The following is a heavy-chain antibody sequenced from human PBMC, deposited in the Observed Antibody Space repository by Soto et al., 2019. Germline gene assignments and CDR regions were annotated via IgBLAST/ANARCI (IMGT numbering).Heavy chain of an antibody. J-gene: IGHJ4*02. Sequence: PGGSLRLSCAASGFTFATYTMNWVRQAPGKGLEWVAVISYGGIYYYYADSVKGRFTISRDDSKNTVYLQMNGLRLEYTAVYFCARTTVVSGTPDFDYWGQGTLVTVSS. CDR3: ARTTVVSGTPDFDY. V-gene: IGHV3-30*04. D-gene: IGHD4-4*01. CDR2: ISYGGIYY. CDR1: GFTFATYT.